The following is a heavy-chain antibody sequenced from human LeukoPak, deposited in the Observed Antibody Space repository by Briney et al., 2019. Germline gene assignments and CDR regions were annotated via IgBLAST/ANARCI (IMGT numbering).Heavy chain of an antibody. J-gene: IGHJ4*02. D-gene: IGHD3-16*01. Sequence: GGSLRLSCAASGFTFSSYAMHWVRQAPGKGQEWVAVVSYDGSNKYYADSVKGRFTISRDNSKNTLFLEMNSLRVEDTAVYYCAKGRGFRVWDPWDNWGQGTLITVSS. CDR1: GFTFSSYA. CDR3: AKGRGFRVWDPWDN. V-gene: IGHV3-30*04. CDR2: VSYDGSNK.